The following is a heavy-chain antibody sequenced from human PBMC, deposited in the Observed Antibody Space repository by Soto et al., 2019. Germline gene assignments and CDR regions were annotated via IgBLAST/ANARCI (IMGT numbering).Heavy chain of an antibody. CDR3: ARDEIGELLSYYFDY. Sequence: GGSLRLSCAASGFTFSSYGMHWVRQAPGKGLEWVAVIWYDGINKYYADSVKGRFTISRDNSKNTLYLQMNSLRAEDTAVYYCARDEIGELLSYYFDYWGQGTLVTVSS. J-gene: IGHJ4*02. D-gene: IGHD3-10*01. CDR1: GFTFSSYG. V-gene: IGHV3-33*01. CDR2: IWYDGINK.